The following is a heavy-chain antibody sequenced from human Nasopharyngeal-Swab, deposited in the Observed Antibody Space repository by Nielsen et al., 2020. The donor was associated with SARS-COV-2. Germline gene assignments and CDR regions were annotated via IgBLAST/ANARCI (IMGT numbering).Heavy chain of an antibody. Sequence: GESLKISCAASGFTFSSYWMSWVRQAPGKGLEWVGRTRNKGNSYTTEYAASVKGRFSISRDDSKNALHLQMNSLKTEDTAVYYCARGRRGYNWNDFGEPFDYWGQGTLVTVSS. V-gene: IGHV3-72*01. CDR1: GFTFSSYW. D-gene: IGHD1-20*01. CDR2: TRNKGNSYTT. J-gene: IGHJ4*02. CDR3: ARGRRGYNWNDFGEPFDY.